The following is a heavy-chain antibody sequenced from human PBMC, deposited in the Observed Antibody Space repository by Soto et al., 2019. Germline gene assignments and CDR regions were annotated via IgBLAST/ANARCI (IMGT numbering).Heavy chain of an antibody. V-gene: IGHV4-59*01. CDR2: IYNSGST. J-gene: IGHJ5*02. CDR1: GGSISSYY. D-gene: IGHD6-13*01. Sequence: SETISLTCTVSGGSISSYYWSWVRQPPGRGLEWIGFIYNSGSTNYNPSLKSRVTISIDTSQNHFSLKLSSVTAADTAVYYCVRDSTMPEAGNCYDHWGQGTLVTVSS. CDR3: VRDSTMPEAGNCYDH.